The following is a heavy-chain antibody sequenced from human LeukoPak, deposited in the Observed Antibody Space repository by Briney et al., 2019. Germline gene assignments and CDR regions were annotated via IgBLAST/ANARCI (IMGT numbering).Heavy chain of an antibody. Sequence: GGSLRLSCVASGFTFSSYALNWVRQAPGKGLEWVSGISASGGRTDYADSVNGRFTISRDNSKNTVYLHMNSLRAEDTALYYCAKERDTRAFQHVFDYWGQGTLVTVSS. J-gene: IGHJ4*02. V-gene: IGHV3-23*01. CDR1: GFTFSSYA. D-gene: IGHD5-18*01. CDR2: ISASGGRT. CDR3: AKERDTRAFQHVFDY.